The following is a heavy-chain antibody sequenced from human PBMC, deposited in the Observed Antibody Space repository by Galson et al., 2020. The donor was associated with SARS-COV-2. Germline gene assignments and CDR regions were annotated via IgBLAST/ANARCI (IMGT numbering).Heavy chain of an antibody. CDR2: TYYRSKWYN. V-gene: IGHV6-1*01. Sequence: SQTLSLTCVISGDSVSSNSAAWNWLRQSPSRGLAWLGRTYYRSKWYNEYAVSVKSRITINPDTSKSQFSLQLKSVTPEDTAVYYCARGTEVRGVIDYFDYCGQGTLVTVSS. CDR3: ARGTEVRGVIDYFDY. D-gene: IGHD3-10*01. J-gene: IGHJ4*02. CDR1: GDSVSSNSAA.